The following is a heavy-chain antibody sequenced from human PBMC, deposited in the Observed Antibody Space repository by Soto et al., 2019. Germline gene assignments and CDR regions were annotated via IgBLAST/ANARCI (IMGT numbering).Heavy chain of an antibody. Sequence: ASVKVSCKASGGTFSNHAISWVRQAPGQGPEWMGGIIPLSGTTNYAQKFQGRVTITADESMTTAYMGLSSLRYGDTAVYYCARGPDRSGFYLFDYWGQGTLVTVSS. J-gene: IGHJ4*02. CDR3: ARGPDRSGFYLFDY. CDR2: IIPLSGTT. V-gene: IGHV1-69*13. CDR1: GGTFSNHA. D-gene: IGHD3-22*01.